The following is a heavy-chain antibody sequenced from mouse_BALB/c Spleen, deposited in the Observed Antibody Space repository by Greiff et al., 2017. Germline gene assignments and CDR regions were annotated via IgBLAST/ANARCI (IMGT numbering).Heavy chain of an antibody. CDR1: GYTFTSYW. CDR3: TRGPYGYDFAY. V-gene: IGHV1-69*02. D-gene: IGHD2-2*01. J-gene: IGHJ3*01. CDR2: IYPSDSYT. Sequence: QVQLQQPGAELVRPGASVKLSCKASGYTFTSYWINWVKQRPGQGLEWIGNIYPSDSYTNYNQKFKDKATLTVDKSSSTAYMQLSSPTSEDSAVYYCTRGPYGYDFAYWGQGTLVTVSA.